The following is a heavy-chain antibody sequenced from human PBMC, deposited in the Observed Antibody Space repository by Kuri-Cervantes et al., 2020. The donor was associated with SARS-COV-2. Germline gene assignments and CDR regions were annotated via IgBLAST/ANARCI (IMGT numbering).Heavy chain of an antibody. CDR2: IKQDGSEK. J-gene: IGHJ4*02. D-gene: IGHD6-6*01. CDR3: ARVPIAAPDY. Sequence: GESLKISCAASGFTFSSYWMSWVRQAPGKGLEWVANIKQDGSEKYYVDSVKGRFTISGDNAKNSLYLQMNSLRAEDTAVYYCARVPIAAPDYWGQGTLVTVSS. CDR1: GFTFSSYW. V-gene: IGHV3-7*01.